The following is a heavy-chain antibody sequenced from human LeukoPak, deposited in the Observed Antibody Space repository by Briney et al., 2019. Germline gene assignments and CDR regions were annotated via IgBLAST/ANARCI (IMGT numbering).Heavy chain of an antibody. CDR1: GGSISSGDYS. J-gene: IGHJ5*02. CDR3: ARVGRTDWFDP. D-gene: IGHD3-10*01. Sequence: SETLSLTCAVSGGSISSGDYSWSWIRQPPGKGLEWVGYIYYSGSTYYNPSLKSRVTISGDRSKNQFSLKLSSVTAADTAVYYSARVGRTDWFDPWGQGTLVTVSS. CDR2: IYYSGST. V-gene: IGHV4-30-2*01.